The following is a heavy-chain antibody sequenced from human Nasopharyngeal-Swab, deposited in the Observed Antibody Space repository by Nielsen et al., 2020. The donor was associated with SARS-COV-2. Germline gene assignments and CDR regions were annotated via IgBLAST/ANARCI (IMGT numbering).Heavy chain of an antibody. D-gene: IGHD6-6*01. CDR3: ARHVWPRSSSWYYYYGMDV. V-gene: IGHV7-4-1*02. J-gene: IGHJ6*02. Sequence: WVRQAPGQGLEWMGWINTKTGNPTYAQGFTGRFVFSLDTSVSTAYLQISSLNAEDTAVYYCARHVWPRSSSWYYYYGMDVWGQGTTVTVSS. CDR2: INTKTGNP.